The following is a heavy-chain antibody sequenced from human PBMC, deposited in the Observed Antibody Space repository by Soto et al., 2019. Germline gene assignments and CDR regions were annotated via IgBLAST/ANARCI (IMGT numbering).Heavy chain of an antibody. Sequence: EVRLLQSGGGLEQPGGPLRLSCAASGFSFNNFAMSWVRLAPGKGLEWVSGISGSGGTTYYADSVKGRITISRDNSKNTLYLQINSLRGEDTALYYCAKHDSSVTSWFDFWGQGTLVTVSS. V-gene: IGHV3-23*01. CDR1: GFSFNNFA. D-gene: IGHD3-22*01. CDR2: ISGSGGTT. J-gene: IGHJ4*02. CDR3: AKHDSSVTSWFDF.